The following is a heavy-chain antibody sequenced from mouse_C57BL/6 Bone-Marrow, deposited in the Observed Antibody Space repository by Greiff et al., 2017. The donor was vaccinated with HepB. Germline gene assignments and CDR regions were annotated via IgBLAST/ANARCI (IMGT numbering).Heavy chain of an antibody. J-gene: IGHJ3*01. CDR3: APHYDYAWFAY. D-gene: IGHD2-4*01. CDR1: GYSITSGYY. Sequence: DVQLVESGPGLVKPSQSLSLTCSVTGYSITSGYYWNWIRQFPGNKLEWMGYISYDGSNNYNPSLKNRISITRDTSKNQFFLKLNSVTTEDTATYYCAPHYDYAWFAYWGQGTLVTVSA. CDR2: ISYDGSN. V-gene: IGHV3-6*01.